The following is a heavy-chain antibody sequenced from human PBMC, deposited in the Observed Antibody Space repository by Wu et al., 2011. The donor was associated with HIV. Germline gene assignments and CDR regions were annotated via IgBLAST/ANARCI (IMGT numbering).Heavy chain of an antibody. CDR2: ISAYNGNT. CDR1: GYTFTDYY. J-gene: IGHJ6*02. CDR3: ATAGGYNSGWYYYAMDV. V-gene: IGHV1-18*04. Sequence: VQLVQSGAEVKKPGATVKISCKVSGYTFTDYYMHWVQQAPGQGLEWMGWISAYNGNTNYAPKLQGRVTMTTHTSTSTAYMELRSLISDDTAVYFCATAGGYNSGWYYYAMDVWGQGTTVTVSS. D-gene: IGHD6-19*01.